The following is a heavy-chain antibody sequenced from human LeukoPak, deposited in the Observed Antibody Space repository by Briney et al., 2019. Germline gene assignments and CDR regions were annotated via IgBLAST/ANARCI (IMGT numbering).Heavy chain of an antibody. J-gene: IGHJ4*02. V-gene: IGHV3-53*01. D-gene: IGHD4/OR15-4a*01. CDR2: IYSGST. Sequence: GGSLRLYCTGSGFTVSSNSMSWVRQAPGKELEWVSFIYSGSTNYSDSVKGRFTISRDNSKNTLYLQLNSLRAEDTAVYYCARRAGAYSHPYDYWGQGTLVTVSS. CDR1: GFTVSSNS. CDR3: ARRAGAYSHPYDY.